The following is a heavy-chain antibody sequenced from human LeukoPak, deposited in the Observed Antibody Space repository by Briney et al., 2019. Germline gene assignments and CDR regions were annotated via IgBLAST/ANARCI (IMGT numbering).Heavy chain of an antibody. CDR3: ARTSIAAAGSVFLDY. V-gene: IGHV3-7*01. Sequence: QPGGSLRLSCAASGFTFSSYWMSWVRQAPGKGLEWVANIKQDGSEKYYVDSVKGRFTISRDNAKNSLYLQMNSLRAEDTAVYYCARTSIAAAGSVFLDYWGQGTLVTVSS. CDR2: IKQDGSEK. CDR1: GFTFSSYW. J-gene: IGHJ4*02. D-gene: IGHD6-13*01.